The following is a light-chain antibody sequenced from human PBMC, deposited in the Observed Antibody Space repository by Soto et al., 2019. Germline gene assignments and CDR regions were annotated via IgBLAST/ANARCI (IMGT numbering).Light chain of an antibody. V-gene: IGLV2-11*01. J-gene: IGLJ2*01. Sequence: QSALTQPRSVSGSPGQSVTISCTGTSSDVGGYNYVSWYQQHPGKAPKLMIYDVSKRPSAVPDRFSGCKSGNTASLTISGLQAEDEADYYCCSYAGSYNYVVFGGGTKLTVL. CDR3: CSYAGSYNYVV. CDR2: DVS. CDR1: SSDVGGYNY.